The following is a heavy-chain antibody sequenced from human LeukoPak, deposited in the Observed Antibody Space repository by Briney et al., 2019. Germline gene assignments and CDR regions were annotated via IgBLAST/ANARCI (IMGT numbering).Heavy chain of an antibody. CDR2: IYQSGST. D-gene: IGHD5-24*01. Sequence: LETLSLTCTVSGGALSSYYWSWIRQPSGQGLEGMGDIYQSGSTNYTPSLKSRITISVYPYKNPFPLKPSTLTAAATAVYDCASDVRDGYSRYFDYWGQGTLVTVSS. J-gene: IGHJ4*02. V-gene: IGHV4-59*01. CDR1: GGALSSYY. CDR3: ASDVRDGYSRYFDY.